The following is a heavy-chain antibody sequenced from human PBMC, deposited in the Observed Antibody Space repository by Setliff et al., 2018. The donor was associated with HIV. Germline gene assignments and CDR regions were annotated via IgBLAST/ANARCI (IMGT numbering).Heavy chain of an antibody. CDR3: ARVGDYGSGGWFDP. Sequence: PSETLSLTCSVSGDSISTGTYYWGWIRQPPGKGLEWIGSIYYSGSTYYNPSLKSRITISVDTSKNQFSLKLSSVTAADTAVYYCARVGDYGSGGWFDPWGQGTLVTVSS. J-gene: IGHJ5*02. CDR2: IYYSGST. V-gene: IGHV4-39*07. CDR1: GDSISTGTYY. D-gene: IGHD3-10*01.